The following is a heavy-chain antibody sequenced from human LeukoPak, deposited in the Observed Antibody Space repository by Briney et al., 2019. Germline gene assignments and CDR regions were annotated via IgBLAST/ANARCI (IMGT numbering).Heavy chain of an antibody. V-gene: IGHV3-33*01. D-gene: IGHD2/OR15-2a*01. CDR1: GFSFGSYG. J-gene: IGHJ1*01. Sequence: GRSLRLSCAASGFSFGSYGMHWVRQAPGKGLEWVAFIRYGGSHQFYADSVRGRFTISRDNPKNTLYLQMSSLRGEDTAVYFCARDSGTWFYLQDWGQGTLVTVSS. CDR2: IRYGGSHQ. CDR3: ARDSGTWFYLQD.